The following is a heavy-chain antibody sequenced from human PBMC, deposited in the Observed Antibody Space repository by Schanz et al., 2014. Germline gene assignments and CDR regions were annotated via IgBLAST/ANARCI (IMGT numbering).Heavy chain of an antibody. CDR1: GITLSSYA. CDR2: ISYDGSNK. Sequence: QVQLVESGGGVVQPGGSLRLSCAAYGITLSSYAMHWVRQAPGKGLEWVSVISYDGSNKYYADSVKGRFTISRDNSKNTQYLQMNPLRAEDTAVYYCARDRGYCSGGRSLSFDYWGRGTLVTVSS. D-gene: IGHD2-15*01. V-gene: IGHV3-30-3*01. CDR3: ARDRGYCSGGRSLSFDY. J-gene: IGHJ4*02.